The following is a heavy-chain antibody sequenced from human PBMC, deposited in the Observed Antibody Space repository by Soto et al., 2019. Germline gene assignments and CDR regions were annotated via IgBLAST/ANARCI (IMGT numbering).Heavy chain of an antibody. CDR1: GFTFSSYA. V-gene: IGHV3-23*01. CDR3: AKVPSIGIAPGVGYWYFDL. Sequence: EVQLLESGGGLVQPGGSLRLSCAASGFTFSSYAMSWVRQAPGKGLEWVSAISGSGGSTYYADSVKGRFTISRDNSTNTLYLQMNSLRAEDTAVYYCAKVPSIGIAPGVGYWYFDLWGRGTLVTVSS. D-gene: IGHD6-13*01. CDR2: ISGSGGST. J-gene: IGHJ2*01.